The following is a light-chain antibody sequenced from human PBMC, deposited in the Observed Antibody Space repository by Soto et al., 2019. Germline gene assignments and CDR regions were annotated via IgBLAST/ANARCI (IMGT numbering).Light chain of an antibody. Sequence: EIVLTQSPGTLSLSPGEGATLSCRASQSVSSSYLAWYQQKPGQTPRLLIYAASNRATGIPDRFSGSGSGTDFTLTISRLEPEDFSVYDCQQYGNSLYTFGQGTKLEIK. CDR2: AAS. CDR3: QQYGNSLYT. CDR1: QSVSSSY. J-gene: IGKJ2*01. V-gene: IGKV3-20*01.